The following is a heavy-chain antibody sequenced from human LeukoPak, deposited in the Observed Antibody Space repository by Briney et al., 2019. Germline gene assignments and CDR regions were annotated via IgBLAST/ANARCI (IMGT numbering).Heavy chain of an antibody. J-gene: IGHJ3*02. CDR1: GFTFSSYG. V-gene: IGHV3-30*02. CDR2: IRYDGSNK. Sequence: PGGSLRLSCAASGFTFSSYGMHWVRQAPGKGLEWVAFIRYDGSNKYYADSVKGRFTISRDNSKNTLYLQMNSLRAEDTAVYYCAKDLFGRSPLYVLNAFDIWGQGTMVTVSS. CDR3: AKDLFGRSPLYVLNAFDI. D-gene: IGHD3-16*01.